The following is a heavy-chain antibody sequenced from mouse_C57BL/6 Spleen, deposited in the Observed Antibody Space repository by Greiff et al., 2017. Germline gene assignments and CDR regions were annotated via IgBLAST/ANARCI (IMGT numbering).Heavy chain of an antibody. V-gene: IGHV1-74*01. CDR1: GYTFTSSW. J-gene: IGHJ2*01. D-gene: IGHD1-1*01. Sequence: QVQLQQPGAELVKPGASVKVSCQASGYTFTSSWLHWVKQMPGQGLEWIGRIHPSDSDTNYNQKFKGKSTLTVDKSSSTAYMQLSSLTSEDSAVYYCAIDYGSRGDFDYWGQGTTLTVSS. CDR3: AIDYGSRGDFDY. CDR2: IHPSDSDT.